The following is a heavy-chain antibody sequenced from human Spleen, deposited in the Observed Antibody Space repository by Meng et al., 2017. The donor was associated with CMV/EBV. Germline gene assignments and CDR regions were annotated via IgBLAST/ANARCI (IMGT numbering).Heavy chain of an antibody. CDR3: AKDRIRHCKSSTCHGYFDH. V-gene: IGHV3-33*06. CDR2: IWYDGSNK. Sequence: GESLKISCAASGFTFRTYGMNWVRQVPGKGLEWVAVIWYDGSNKYYEDSVKGRFTISRDNSKNTLYLQMDSLRADDTALYYCAKDRIRHCKSSTCHGYFDHWGQGTLVTVSS. J-gene: IGHJ4*02. CDR1: GFTFRTYG. D-gene: IGHD2/OR15-2a*01.